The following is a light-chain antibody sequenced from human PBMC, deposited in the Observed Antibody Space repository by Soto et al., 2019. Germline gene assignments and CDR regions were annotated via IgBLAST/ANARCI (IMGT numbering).Light chain of an antibody. CDR3: QQYGSSPRT. V-gene: IGKV3-20*01. CDR2: GAS. CDR1: QSVSSNY. Sequence: EIVLTQSPGTLSLSPGERATLSCRASQSVSSNYLAWYQQKPGQAPRLLIYGASSRATGIPDRFSGSGSGTDFTLTISGLEPEDFAVYYCQQYGSSPRTFVQGTKVNIK. J-gene: IGKJ1*01.